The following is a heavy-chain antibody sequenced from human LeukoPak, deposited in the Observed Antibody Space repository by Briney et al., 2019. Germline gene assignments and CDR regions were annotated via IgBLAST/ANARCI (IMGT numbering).Heavy chain of an antibody. CDR2: MNPNSANT. CDR1: GYTFTSYD. CDR3: ARGIGPEIAAANY. Sequence: VASVKVSCKASGYTFTSYDINWVRQATGQGLEWMAWMNPNSANTGYAQKFQGRVTMARNISICTAYMELSSLRSEDTAVYYCARGIGPEIAAANYWGQGTLVTVSS. V-gene: IGHV1-8*02. J-gene: IGHJ4*02. D-gene: IGHD6-13*01.